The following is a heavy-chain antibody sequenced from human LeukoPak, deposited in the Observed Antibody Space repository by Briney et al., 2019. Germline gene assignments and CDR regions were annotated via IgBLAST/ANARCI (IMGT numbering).Heavy chain of an antibody. V-gene: IGHV4-34*01. D-gene: IGHD4-17*01. CDR2: INHSGST. CDR1: GGSFSGYY. J-gene: IGHJ4*02. Sequence: SETLSLTCAVYGGSFSGYYWSWIRQPPGKGLEWIGEINHSGSTNYNPSLKSRVTISVDTSKNQFSLKLSSVTAADTAVYYCARGLHYVFDYWGQGTLVTVSS. CDR3: ARGLHYVFDY.